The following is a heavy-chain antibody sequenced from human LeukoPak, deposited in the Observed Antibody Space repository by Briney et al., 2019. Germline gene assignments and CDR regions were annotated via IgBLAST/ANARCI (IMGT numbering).Heavy chain of an antibody. CDR2: IYPGDSDT. CDR1: GYSFTSYW. V-gene: IGHV5-51*01. CDR3: ARQRYYYGSGSFTPPGDY. J-gene: IGHJ4*02. D-gene: IGHD3-10*01. Sequence: LEESLKISCKGSGYSFTSYWIGWVRQMPGKGLEWMGIIYPGDSDTRYSPSFQGQVTISADKSISTAYLQWSSLKASDTAMYYCARQRYYYGSGSFTPPGDYWGQGTLVTVSS.